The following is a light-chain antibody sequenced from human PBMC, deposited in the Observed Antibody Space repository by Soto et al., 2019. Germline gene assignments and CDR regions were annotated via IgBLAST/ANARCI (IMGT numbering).Light chain of an antibody. CDR3: SSYTSSPYV. CDR1: SSDIGRYKY. V-gene: IGLV2-14*01. CDR2: EVS. J-gene: IGLJ1*01. Sequence: QSALTQPASVSGSPGQSITISCTGTSSDIGRYKYVSWYQHHPGQAPKLIIYEVSNRPSGISNRFSGSKSGTTASLTISGLQAEDEADYYCSSYTSSPYVFGTGTKLTVL.